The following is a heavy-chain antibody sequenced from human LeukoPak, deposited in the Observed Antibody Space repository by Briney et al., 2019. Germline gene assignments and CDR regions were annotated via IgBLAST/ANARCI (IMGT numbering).Heavy chain of an antibody. CDR3: ARRGGHGGSFDY. CDR1: GGSFSGYY. CDR2: INHSGST. D-gene: IGHD4-23*01. Sequence: SETLSLTCAVDGGSFSGYYWSWIRQPPGKGLEWIGEINHSGSTNYNPSLKSRVTISVDTSKNQFSLKLSSVTAADTAVYYCARRGGHGGSFDYWGQGTLVTVSS. J-gene: IGHJ4*02. V-gene: IGHV4-34*01.